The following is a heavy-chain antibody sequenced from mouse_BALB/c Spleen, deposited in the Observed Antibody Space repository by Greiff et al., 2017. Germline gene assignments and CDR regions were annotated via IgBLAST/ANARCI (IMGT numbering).Heavy chain of an antibody. Sequence: EVKLVESGPELVKPGASVKIPCKASGYTFTDYNMDWVKQSHGKSLEWIGDINPNNGGTIYNQKFKGKATLTVDKSSSTAYMELRSLTSEDTAVYYCASGKGSHSYWGQGTLVTVSA. J-gene: IGHJ3*01. CDR2: INPNNGGT. D-gene: IGHD1-1*02. CDR3: ASGKGSHSY. CDR1: GYTFTDYN. V-gene: IGHV1-18*01.